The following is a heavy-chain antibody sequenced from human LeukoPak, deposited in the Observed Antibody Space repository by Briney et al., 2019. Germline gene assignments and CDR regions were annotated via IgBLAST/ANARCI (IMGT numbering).Heavy chain of an antibody. Sequence: GGSLRLSCAASGFTFDDYGMSWVRQAPGKGLEWVSGINWNGGSTGYADSVKGRFTISRDNAKNSLYLQMNSLRAEDTAVYYCARKDTYYYDSSGYYYYYGMDVWGQGTTVTVSS. CDR1: GFTFDDYG. J-gene: IGHJ6*02. V-gene: IGHV3-20*04. CDR3: ARKDTYYYDSSGYYYYYGMDV. D-gene: IGHD3-22*01. CDR2: INWNGGST.